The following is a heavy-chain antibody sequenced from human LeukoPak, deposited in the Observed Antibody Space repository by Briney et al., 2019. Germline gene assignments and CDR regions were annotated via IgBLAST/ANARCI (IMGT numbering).Heavy chain of an antibody. J-gene: IGHJ3*02. V-gene: IGHV3-13*01. CDR3: ARSGYSGYADAFDI. CDR1: GFTFSSYD. CDR2: IGTAGDT. Sequence: PGGPLRLSCAASGFTFSSYDMHWVRQPTGKGLEWVSAIGTAGDTYYLGSVKGRFIISRENAKNSLYLQMDSLRAGDTAVYYCARSGYSGYADAFDIWGQGTMVTVSS. D-gene: IGHD5-12*01.